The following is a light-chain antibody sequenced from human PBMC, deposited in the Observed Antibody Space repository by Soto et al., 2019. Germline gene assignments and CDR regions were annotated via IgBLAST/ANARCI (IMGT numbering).Light chain of an antibody. CDR2: EVS. Sequence: QSALTQPPSVSGSPGQSVTISCTGTSSDVGSYNRVSWYQQAPGTAPKLMIYEVSNRPSGVPDRFSGSKSGSTASLTISGLQAEDEAAYYCSSYTSSNTVLFGGGTQLTVL. CDR3: SSYTSSNTVL. V-gene: IGLV2-18*02. J-gene: IGLJ2*01. CDR1: SSDVGSYNR.